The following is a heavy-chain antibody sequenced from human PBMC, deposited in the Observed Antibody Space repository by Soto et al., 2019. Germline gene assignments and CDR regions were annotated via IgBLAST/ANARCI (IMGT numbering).Heavy chain of an antibody. D-gene: IGHD3-10*01. V-gene: IGHV4-34*01. Sequence: SETLSLTCAVYGGSFSGYYWSWIRQPPGKGLEWIGEINHSGSTNYNPSLKSRVTISVDTSKNQFSLKLSSVTAADTAVYYCARGHRYYGSGSYGYYYGMDVWGQGTTVTVS. J-gene: IGHJ6*02. CDR2: INHSGST. CDR1: GGSFSGYY. CDR3: ARGHRYYGSGSYGYYYGMDV.